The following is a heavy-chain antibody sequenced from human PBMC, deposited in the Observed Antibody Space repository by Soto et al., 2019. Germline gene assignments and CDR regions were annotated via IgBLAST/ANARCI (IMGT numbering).Heavy chain of an antibody. Sequence: SETLSLTCTVSGGSVSSGSYYWSWIRQPPGKGLEWIGYIYYSGSTNYNPSLKSRVTISVDTSKNQFSLKLSSVTAADTAVYYCARAPDYGSINWFDPWDQGTLVTVSS. CDR2: IYYSGST. CDR1: GGSVSSGSYY. J-gene: IGHJ5*02. CDR3: ARAPDYGSINWFDP. D-gene: IGHD4-17*01. V-gene: IGHV4-61*01.